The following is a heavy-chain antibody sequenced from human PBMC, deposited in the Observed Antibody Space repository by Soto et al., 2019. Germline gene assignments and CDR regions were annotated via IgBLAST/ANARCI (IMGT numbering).Heavy chain of an antibody. Sequence: SETLSLTCTVSGGSISSYYWSWIRQPPGKGLEWIGYISYSGSTNYNPSLKSRATISADTSKNQFSLKLSSVTAADTAVYYCARQTSPPYYCDSSGYYWGGWFDPWGQGTLVTVSS. D-gene: IGHD3-22*01. CDR3: ARQTSPPYYCDSSGYYWGGWFDP. V-gene: IGHV4-59*01. CDR2: ISYSGST. CDR1: GGSISSYY. J-gene: IGHJ5*02.